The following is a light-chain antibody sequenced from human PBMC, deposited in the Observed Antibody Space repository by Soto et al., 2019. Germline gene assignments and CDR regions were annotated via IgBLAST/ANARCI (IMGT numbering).Light chain of an antibody. V-gene: IGLV1-40*01. Sequence: QSVLTQPPSVSGAPGQRVTISCTGSSSNIGAGYDVNWYQQLPGTAPKLLIFGDSNRPSGVPDRFSGSKSGTSASLAITGLQADDEADYYCSSYTSSSTGVFGTGTKVTVL. CDR3: SSYTSSSTGV. CDR2: GDS. CDR1: SSNIGAGYD. J-gene: IGLJ1*01.